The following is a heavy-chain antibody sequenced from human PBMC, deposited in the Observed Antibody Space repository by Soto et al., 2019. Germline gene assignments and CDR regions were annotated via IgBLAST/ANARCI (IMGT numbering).Heavy chain of an antibody. CDR2: IKSRTDGGTT. Sequence: EVQLVESGGGLVKPGGSLRLSCAASGFTFSNAWMSWVRQAPGKGLEWVGRIKSRTDGGTTDYAASVKGRFTISRDDSKNTLYLQMNSLKTEDTAVYYRTTDRMFLPGSGYYYYYYYYGMDVWGQGTTVTVSS. J-gene: IGHJ6*02. V-gene: IGHV3-15*01. CDR3: TTDRMFLPGSGYYYYYYYYGMDV. D-gene: IGHD3-22*01. CDR1: GFTFSNAW.